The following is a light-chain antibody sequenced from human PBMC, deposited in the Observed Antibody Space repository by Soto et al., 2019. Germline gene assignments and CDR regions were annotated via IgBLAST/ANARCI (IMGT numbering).Light chain of an antibody. Sequence: EIVMTQSPATLSVSPGERATLSCRASQSVSSNLAWYQQKPGQAPRLLIYAASTRATGIPARFSGSGSGTEFTLTISSLQSEDLAVYYCQQYNSWPPLTFGGGTTVEIK. CDR3: QQYNSWPPLT. CDR2: AAS. J-gene: IGKJ4*01. V-gene: IGKV3-15*01. CDR1: QSVSSN.